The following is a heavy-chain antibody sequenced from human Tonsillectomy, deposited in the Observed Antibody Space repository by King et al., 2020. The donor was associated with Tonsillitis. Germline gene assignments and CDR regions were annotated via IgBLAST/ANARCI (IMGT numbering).Heavy chain of an antibody. J-gene: IGHJ4*02. Sequence: VQLVESGGGLAQPGGSLRLSCAASGFTFSSYNMNWVRQAPGKGLEWVSYISGCSGTIDYADSVKGRFTISRDNARNSLYLQMDSLRAEDTAVYYCVRGRSAGYYGIFDYWGQGMQVAVSS. CDR2: ISGCSGTI. CDR3: VRGRSAGYYGIFDY. D-gene: IGHD3-22*01. CDR1: GFTFSSYN. V-gene: IGHV3-48*01.